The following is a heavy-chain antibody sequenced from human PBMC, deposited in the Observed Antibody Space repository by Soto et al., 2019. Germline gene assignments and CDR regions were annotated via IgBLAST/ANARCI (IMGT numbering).Heavy chain of an antibody. Sequence: PGGSLRLSCAASGFTFSTYSMNWVRQAPGKGLEWVSYITSSSNTIFYADSVKGRFTISRDNAKNSLYLQMNSLRDEDTSVYYCARDTVIAVSFDPWGQGTLVTVSS. CDR3: ARDTVIAVSFDP. CDR1: GFTFSTYS. CDR2: ITSSSNTI. V-gene: IGHV3-48*02. D-gene: IGHD6-19*01. J-gene: IGHJ5*02.